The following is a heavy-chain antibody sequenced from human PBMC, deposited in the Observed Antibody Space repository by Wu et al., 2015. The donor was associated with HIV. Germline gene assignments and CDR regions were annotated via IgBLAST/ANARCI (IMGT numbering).Heavy chain of an antibody. CDR2: MNPASGNT. CDR1: GYTFSNYD. D-gene: IGHD2-2*01. J-gene: IGHJ6*02. CDR3: ARDLLPTTSWTDSYYYGMDV. V-gene: IGHV1-8*02. Sequence: QVQLVQSGAEVKKPGASVKVACKASGYTFSNYDIHWVRQATGQGLEWMGWMNPASGNTGYTQNFQGRVTMTWNTSVSTGYMELSSLRSEDTAVYYCARDLLPTTSWTDSYYYGMDVWGPGTTVTVAS.